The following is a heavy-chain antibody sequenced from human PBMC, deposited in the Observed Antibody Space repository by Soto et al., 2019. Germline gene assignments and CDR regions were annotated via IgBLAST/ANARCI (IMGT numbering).Heavy chain of an antibody. J-gene: IGHJ6*02. CDR3: ARARSSGWFGPYRGGCCYYYYGMDV. V-gene: IGHV1-69*12. CDR1: GGTFSSYA. CDR2: IIPIFGTA. Sequence: QVQLVQSGAEVKKPGSSVKVSCKASGGTFSSYAISWVRQAPGQGLEWMGGIIPIFGTANYAQKFQGRVTSNADDATSTADRELSRTRTEDKVVYYCARARSSGWFGPYRGGCCYYYYGMDVWGQGTTVTVSS. D-gene: IGHD6-19*01.